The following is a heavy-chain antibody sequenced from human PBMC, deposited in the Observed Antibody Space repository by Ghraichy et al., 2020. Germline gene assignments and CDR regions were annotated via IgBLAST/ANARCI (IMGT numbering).Heavy chain of an antibody. CDR1: GYTFTSYG. D-gene: IGHD2-15*01. V-gene: IGHV1-18*01. CDR3: ARGGNRGYCSGGSCARGDI. J-gene: IGHJ3*02. CDR2: ISAYNGNT. Sequence: ASVKVSCKASGYTFTSYGISWVRQAPGQGLEWMGWISAYNGNTNYAQKLQGRVTMTTDTSTSTAYMELRSLRSDDTAVYYCARGGNRGYCSGGSCARGDIWGQGTMVTVSS.